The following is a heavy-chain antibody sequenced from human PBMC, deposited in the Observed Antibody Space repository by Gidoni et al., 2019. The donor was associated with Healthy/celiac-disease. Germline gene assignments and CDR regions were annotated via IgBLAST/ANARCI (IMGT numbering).Heavy chain of an antibody. CDR2: ISWNSGSI. Sequence: EVQLVESGGGLVQPGRSLRLSCAASGFPFDDYAMHWVRQAPGKGLEWVSGISWNSGSIGYADSVKGRFTISRDNAKNSLYLQMNSLRAEDTALYYCAKGAGGIVATIFDYWGQGTLVTVSS. V-gene: IGHV3-9*01. D-gene: IGHD5-12*01. J-gene: IGHJ4*02. CDR1: GFPFDDYA. CDR3: AKGAGGIVATIFDY.